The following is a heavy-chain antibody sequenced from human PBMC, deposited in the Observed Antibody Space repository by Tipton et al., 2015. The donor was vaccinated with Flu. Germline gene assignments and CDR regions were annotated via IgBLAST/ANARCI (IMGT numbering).Heavy chain of an antibody. D-gene: IGHD6-19*01. J-gene: IGHJ3*02. CDR1: GFTLSDHY. CDR3: ARENIAVAGTGREDAFDI. CDR2: IKQDGSEK. V-gene: IGHV3-7*01. Sequence: SLRLSCAASGFTLSDHYMDWVRQAPGKGLEWVANIKQDGSEKYYVDSVKGRFTISRDNSKNTLYLQMNSLRAEDTAVYYCARENIAVAGTGREDAFDIWGQGTMVTVSS.